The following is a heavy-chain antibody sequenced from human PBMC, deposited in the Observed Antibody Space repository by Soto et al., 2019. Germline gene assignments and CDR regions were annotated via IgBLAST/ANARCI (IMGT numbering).Heavy chain of an antibody. CDR3: VRDRAAAGSNNWFDP. Sequence: PSETLSLTCTVSGGSISSYYWSWIRQPAGKGLEWIGRIYTSGSTNYNPSLKSRVTMSVDTSKNQFSLKLSSVTAADTAVYYCVRDRAAAGSNNWFDPWGQGTLVTVSS. D-gene: IGHD6-13*01. CDR2: IYTSGST. J-gene: IGHJ5*02. V-gene: IGHV4-4*07. CDR1: GGSISSYY.